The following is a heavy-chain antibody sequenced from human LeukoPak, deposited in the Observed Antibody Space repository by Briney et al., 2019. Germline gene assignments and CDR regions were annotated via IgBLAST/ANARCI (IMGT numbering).Heavy chain of an antibody. D-gene: IGHD6-19*01. V-gene: IGHV3-23*01. Sequence: GGSLRLSCAASGFTFNNYAMNWVRQAPGKGLEWVSAISGNVGGTYYADSVKGRFTISRDNSKNTLYLQMNSLRAEDTAVYFCAKRTVAGALGYFDHWGQGTLVTVSS. J-gene: IGHJ4*02. CDR3: AKRTVAGALGYFDH. CDR2: ISGNVGGT. CDR1: GFTFNNYA.